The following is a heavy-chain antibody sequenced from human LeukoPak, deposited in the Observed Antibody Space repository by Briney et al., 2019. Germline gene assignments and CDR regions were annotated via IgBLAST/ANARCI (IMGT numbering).Heavy chain of an antibody. V-gene: IGHV4-59*08. CDR1: GGSLSSYY. Sequence: SETLSLACTVSGGSLSSYYWSWIRQPPGKGLEWIGYMYYSGNTNYNPSLKSRVTTSVDSSKNQFSLKLSSVTAADTAVYYCARHTLVGARNAFDIWGQGTMVTVSS. CDR3: ARHTLVGARNAFDI. D-gene: IGHD1-26*01. CDR2: MYYSGNT. J-gene: IGHJ3*02.